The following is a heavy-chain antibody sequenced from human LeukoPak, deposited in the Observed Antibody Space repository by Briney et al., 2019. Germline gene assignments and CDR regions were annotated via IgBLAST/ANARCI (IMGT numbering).Heavy chain of an antibody. D-gene: IGHD3-10*01. Sequence: GGSLRLSCAASGFTFSDYYMSWIRQAPGKGLEWISYIASSGSTTIYHADSVKGRFTISRDNAKNSLYPQMNSLRAEDTAMYYCARVRMWSGEFLWGQGTLVTVSS. J-gene: IGHJ4*02. CDR1: GFTFSDYY. CDR3: ARVRMWSGEFL. V-gene: IGHV3-11*01. CDR2: IASSGSTTI.